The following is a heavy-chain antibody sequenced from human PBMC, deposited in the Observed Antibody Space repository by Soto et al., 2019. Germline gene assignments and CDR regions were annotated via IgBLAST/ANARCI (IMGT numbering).Heavy chain of an antibody. Sequence: GGSVRLSCAASGFTFTRYSMNWVRQAPGKGLEWVSSISSTTNYICYLDSVKGRFTISTDNAEDSLSLRMNSLRGEDTAFYYCARDVGTVTIFGEALSGYFDFWGQGTLVTVSS. CDR3: ARDVGTVTIFGEALSGYFDF. CDR1: GFTFTRYS. CDR2: ISSTTNYI. V-gene: IGHV3-21*04. J-gene: IGHJ4*02. D-gene: IGHD3-3*01.